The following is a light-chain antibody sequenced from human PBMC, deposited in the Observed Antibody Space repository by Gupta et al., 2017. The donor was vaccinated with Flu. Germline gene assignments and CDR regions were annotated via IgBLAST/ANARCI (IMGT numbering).Light chain of an antibody. CDR2: EGS. J-gene: IGLJ1*01. CDR1: SSDVGSYTL. Sequence: ITISCTGTSSDVGSYTLVSWYQQYPGKAPKLMIYEGSKRPSGVSNRFSGSKSGNTASLTISGLQADDEADYYCCSYAGSGTYYVFGTGTKVTVL. CDR3: CSYAGSGTYYV. V-gene: IGLV2-23*01.